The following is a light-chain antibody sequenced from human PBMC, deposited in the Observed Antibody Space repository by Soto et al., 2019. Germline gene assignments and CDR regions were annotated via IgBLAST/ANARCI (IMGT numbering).Light chain of an antibody. CDR1: QSVGSK. Sequence: EVVMTQSPATLSVSPGERATLSCRASQSVGSKLAWYQQKPGQAPRLLIFDAFTRATGIPARFSGSGSGTDFTLFISSLQSEDFAVYYWQQYNNWPPLTFGGGTKVEI. CDR3: QQYNNWPPLT. V-gene: IGKV3-15*01. CDR2: DAF. J-gene: IGKJ4*01.